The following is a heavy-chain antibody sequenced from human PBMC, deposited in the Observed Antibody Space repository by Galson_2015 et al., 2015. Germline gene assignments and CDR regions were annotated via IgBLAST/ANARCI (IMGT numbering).Heavy chain of an antibody. CDR3: ARPYGRHIPQPRSGIDY. V-gene: IGHV3-13*01. CDR1: GFTFSSYD. Sequence: SLRLSCAASGFTFSSYDMHWVRQATGKGLEWVSAIGTAGDTYYPGSVKGRFTISRENAKNSLYLQMNSLRAGDTAVHYCARPYGRHIPQPRSGIDYWGQGTLVTVSS. D-gene: IGHD3-10*01. J-gene: IGHJ4*02. CDR2: IGTAGDT.